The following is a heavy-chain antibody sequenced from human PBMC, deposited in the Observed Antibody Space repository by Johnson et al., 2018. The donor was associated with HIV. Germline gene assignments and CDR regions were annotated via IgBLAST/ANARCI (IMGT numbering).Heavy chain of an antibody. D-gene: IGHD3-22*01. CDR1: GFTFDDYA. CDR2: ISWNGGNI. J-gene: IGHJ3*02. V-gene: IGHV3-9*01. CDR3: ARDPFWLKAFDI. Sequence: VHLVESGGGLVQPGRSLRVSCAASGFTFDDYAMHWVRQGPGKGLEWVSGISWNGGNIGYADSVKGRFTVSRDNAKNSLYLQMNSLRAEDTAVYYCARDPFWLKAFDIWGQGTMVTVSS.